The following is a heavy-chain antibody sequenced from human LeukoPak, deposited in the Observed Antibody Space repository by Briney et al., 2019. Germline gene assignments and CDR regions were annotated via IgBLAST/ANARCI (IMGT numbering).Heavy chain of an antibody. CDR3: ARETSQKGAHYMDV. D-gene: IGHD3-16*01. Sequence: SETLSLTCTVSGGSISSGSYYWSWIRQPAGKGLVWIGRIYISGRTTYNPSLKSRVTISADTSKNQFSLKLTSVTAADTAVYYCARETSQKGAHYMDVWGKGTTVTISS. V-gene: IGHV4-61*02. CDR2: IYISGRT. CDR1: GGSISSGSYY. J-gene: IGHJ6*03.